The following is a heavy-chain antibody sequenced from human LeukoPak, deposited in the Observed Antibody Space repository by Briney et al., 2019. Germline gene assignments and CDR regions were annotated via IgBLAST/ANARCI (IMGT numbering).Heavy chain of an antibody. V-gene: IGHV1-2*02. CDR2: IVPDTGGV. Sequence: ASVTVSCKTSGYTFSDYYVHWVRQAPGQGLEWMGYIVPDTGGVDFDRRFQGRVTMTRDKATRTLYMELSNMRSDDTAVYYCSTEDKYSTGANCGKYWGQGTLVTVSS. CDR3: STEDKYSTGANCGKY. CDR1: GYTFSDYY. J-gene: IGHJ4*02. D-gene: IGHD2-8*02.